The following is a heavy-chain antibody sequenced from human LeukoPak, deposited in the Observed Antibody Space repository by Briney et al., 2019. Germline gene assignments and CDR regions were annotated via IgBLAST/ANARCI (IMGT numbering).Heavy chain of an antibody. V-gene: IGHV3-21*01. CDR1: GSTFSSYS. D-gene: IGHD6-13*01. CDR2: ISSSSSYI. CDR3: ARGYSSSWYQDFDYFDY. J-gene: IGHJ4*02. Sequence: GGSLRLSCAASGSTFSSYSMNWVRQAPGKGLEWVSSISSSSSYIYYADSVKGRFTISRDNAKNSLYLQMNSLRAEDTAVYYCARGYSSSWYQDFDYFDYWGQGTLVTVSS.